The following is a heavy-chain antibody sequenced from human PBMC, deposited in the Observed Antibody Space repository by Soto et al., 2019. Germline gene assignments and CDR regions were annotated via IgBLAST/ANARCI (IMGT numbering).Heavy chain of an antibody. CDR1: GFTFSDYY. CDR2: ISSSGRTT. Sequence: PGGSLRLSCAASGFTFSDYYMNWIRQAPGQGLEWISYISSSGRTTYYADSVRGRFTISRDNARNSLYLQMNSLRAEDTAVYYCARDPLSSDGVINRFDPWGQGTLVTVSS. D-gene: IGHD2-15*01. J-gene: IGHJ5*02. CDR3: ARDPLSSDGVINRFDP. V-gene: IGHV3-11*01.